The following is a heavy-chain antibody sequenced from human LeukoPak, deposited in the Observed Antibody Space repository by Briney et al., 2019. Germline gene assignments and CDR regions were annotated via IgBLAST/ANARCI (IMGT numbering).Heavy chain of an antibody. V-gene: IGHV1-18*01. J-gene: IGHJ6*02. CDR1: GYTFTSYG. Sequence: ASVKVSCTASGYTFTSYGISWVRQAPGQGLEWMGWISAYNGNTNYAQKLQGRVTMTTDTSTSTAYMELRSLRSDDTAVYYCARDRLFGVPAAQDYYYYYGMDVWGQGTTVTVSS. CDR3: ARDRLFGVPAAQDYYYYYGMDV. D-gene: IGHD2-2*01. CDR2: ISAYNGNT.